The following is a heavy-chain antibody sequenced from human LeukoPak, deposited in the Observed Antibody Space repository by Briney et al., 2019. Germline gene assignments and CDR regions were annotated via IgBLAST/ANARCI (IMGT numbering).Heavy chain of an antibody. D-gene: IGHD2-15*01. CDR2: INPSGSST. CDR1: GYTFTSYY. CDR3: AGTPRVVVVAATGDY. J-gene: IGHJ4*02. Sequence: ASVKVSCKASGYTFTSYYMHWVRQAPGQGLEWMGIINPSGSSTSYAQKFQGRVTITADESTSTAYMELSSLRSEDTAVYYCAGTPRVVVVAATGDYWGQGTLVTVSS. V-gene: IGHV1-46*01.